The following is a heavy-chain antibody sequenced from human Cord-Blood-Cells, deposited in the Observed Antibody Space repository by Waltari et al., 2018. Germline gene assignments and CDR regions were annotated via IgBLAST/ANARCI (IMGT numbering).Heavy chain of an antibody. CDR1: GGTFSSYA. J-gene: IGHJ2*01. V-gene: IGHV1-69*01. D-gene: IGHD6-6*01. CDR2: IIPIFGTA. CDR3: ARAARWDWYFDL. Sequence: QAQLVQSGAEVTKPGSSVTVSCKAAGGTFSSYAISWVRQAPGQGREWMGGIIPIFGTANYAQKFQGRVTITADESTSTAYMELSSLRSEDTAVYYCARAARWDWYFDLWGRGTLVTVSS.